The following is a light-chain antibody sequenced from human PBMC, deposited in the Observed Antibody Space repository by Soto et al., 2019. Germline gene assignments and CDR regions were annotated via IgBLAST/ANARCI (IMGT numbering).Light chain of an antibody. CDR1: QSLLQSNGYNY. V-gene: IGKV2-28*01. Sequence: DIVMTQSPLSLPVTPGESASISCRSSQSLLQSNGYNYLDWYLQKPGQSPQLLIYLGSNRASGAPDRFSGSGSGTDFTLKISRVEAEDVGVYYCMQALQPPLTFGQGTRLEIK. CDR2: LGS. J-gene: IGKJ5*01. CDR3: MQALQPPLT.